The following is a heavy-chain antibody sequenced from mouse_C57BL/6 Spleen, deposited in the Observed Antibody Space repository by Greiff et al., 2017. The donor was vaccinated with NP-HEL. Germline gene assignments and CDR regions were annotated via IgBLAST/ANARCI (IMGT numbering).Heavy chain of an antibody. CDR2: IDPNSGGT. CDR3: ARWGGQLRPQDAMDY. CDR1: GYTFTSYW. Sequence: QVQLQQPGAELVKPGASVKLSCKASGYTFTSYWMHWVKPRPGRGLERIGRIDPNSGGTKYNEKFKSKATLTVDKPSSTAYMQLSSLTSEDSAVYYCARWGGQLRPQDAMDYWGQGASVTVSS. J-gene: IGHJ4*01. V-gene: IGHV1-72*01. D-gene: IGHD3-2*02.